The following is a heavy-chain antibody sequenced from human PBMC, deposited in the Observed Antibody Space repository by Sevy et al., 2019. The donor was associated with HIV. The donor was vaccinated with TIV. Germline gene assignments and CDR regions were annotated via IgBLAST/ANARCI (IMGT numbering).Heavy chain of an antibody. CDR2: IKQDQSEK. Sequence: GGSLRLSCETSGFIFTDYWMSWVRQIPGKGLEWVATIKQDQSEKYYVDSVKGRFAISRYSAKKSVSLQMNGLRAEDTALYFCAREVGGFNWRPYYFDSWGQGTLVTVSS. CDR1: GFIFTDYW. D-gene: IGHD3-3*01. J-gene: IGHJ4*02. CDR3: AREVGGFNWRPYYFDS. V-gene: IGHV3-7*01.